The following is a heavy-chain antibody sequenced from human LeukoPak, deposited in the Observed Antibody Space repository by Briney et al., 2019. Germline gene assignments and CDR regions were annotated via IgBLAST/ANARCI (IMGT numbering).Heavy chain of an antibody. CDR1: YFPFGGSA. D-gene: IGHD1-1*01. CDR2: IRSKTNNYTT. V-gene: IGHV3-73*01. J-gene: IGHJ6*04. CDR3: TRRGTAGSRGMDV. Sequence: GGPLTLSCAASYFPFGGSALRWVRQASGRGRQWIGRIRSKTNNYTTTYIASVRRSFTISRYDTKNTTFLQMISLKTEDTAIYYCTRRGTAGSRGMDVWGKGTAVTVSS.